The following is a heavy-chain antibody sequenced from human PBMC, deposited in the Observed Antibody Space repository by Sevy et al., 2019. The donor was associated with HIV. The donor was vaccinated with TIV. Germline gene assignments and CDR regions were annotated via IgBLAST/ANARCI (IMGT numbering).Heavy chain of an antibody. CDR2: ISSSGSTK. J-gene: IGHJ4*02. CDR3: ASGGRRGHDGDYEGDY. CDR1: GFTFSSYE. D-gene: IGHD4-17*01. V-gene: IGHV3-48*03. Sequence: GGSLRLSCAASGFTFSSYEMNWVRQAPGKGLEWVSYISSSGSTKYYADSVKGRFTISRDNAKNSLYLQMNSLRAEDTAVYYCASGGRRGHDGDYEGDYWGQGTLVTVSS.